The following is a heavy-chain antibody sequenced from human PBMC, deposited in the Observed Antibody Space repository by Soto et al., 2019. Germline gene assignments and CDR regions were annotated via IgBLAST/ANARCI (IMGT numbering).Heavy chain of an antibody. CDR1: GFTFSSYA. CDR3: AKDREYYYDSSGYYPG. D-gene: IGHD3-22*01. CDR2: ISGSGGST. V-gene: IGHV3-23*01. Sequence: GGSLRLSCAASGFTFSSYAISWVRQAPGKGLEWVSAISGSGGSTYYADSVKGRFTISRDNSKNTLYLQMNSLRAEDTAVYYCAKDREYYYDSSGYYPGWGQGTLVTVSS. J-gene: IGHJ4*02.